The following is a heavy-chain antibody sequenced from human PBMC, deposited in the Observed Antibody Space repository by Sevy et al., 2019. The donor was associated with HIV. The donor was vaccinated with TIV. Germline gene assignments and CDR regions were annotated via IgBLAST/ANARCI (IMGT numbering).Heavy chain of an antibody. CDR2: INGGSTTV. V-gene: IGHV3-48*01. D-gene: IGHD2-21*02. Sequence: GGSLRLSCVASGFTFSSFAMTWVRQVPGKGLEWLSYINGGSTTVYYSDSVKGGFTVSRDNAKYLLFFQLNNLRAEDTALYYCASPTQGRWSTAALDLWGQGTLVTVSS. CDR3: ASPTQGRWSTAALDL. J-gene: IGHJ3*01. CDR1: GFTFSSFA.